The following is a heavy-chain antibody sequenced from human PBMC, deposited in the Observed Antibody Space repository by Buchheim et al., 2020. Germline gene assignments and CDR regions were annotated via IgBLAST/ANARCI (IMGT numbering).Heavy chain of an antibody. CDR1: GFTFSSYG. CDR2: ISYDGSNK. J-gene: IGHJ4*02. D-gene: IGHD6-13*01. CDR3: AKAPLQQLVFFDY. V-gene: IGHV3-30*18. Sequence: QVQLVESGGGVVQPGRSLRLSCAASGFTFSSYGMHWVRQAPGKGLEWVAVISYDGSNKYYADSVKGRFTISRDNSKNTLYLQMNSLRAEDTAVYYCAKAPLQQLVFFDYWGQGTL.